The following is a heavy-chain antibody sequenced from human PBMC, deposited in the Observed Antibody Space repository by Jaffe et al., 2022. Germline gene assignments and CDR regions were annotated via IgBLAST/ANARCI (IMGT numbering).Heavy chain of an antibody. CDR3: ARDVVVDIAARYWFDP. D-gene: IGHD6-6*01. CDR2: INPSGGST. J-gene: IGHJ5*02. V-gene: IGHV1-46*03. CDR1: GYTFTTYY. Sequence: QVQLVQSGAEVKKPGASVRVSCKASGYTFTTYYMHWVRQAPGQGLEWMGIINPSGGSTSYAQKFQGRVTMTRDTSTSTFYMELSSLRSEDTAVYYCARDVVVDIAARYWFDPWGQGTLVTVSS.